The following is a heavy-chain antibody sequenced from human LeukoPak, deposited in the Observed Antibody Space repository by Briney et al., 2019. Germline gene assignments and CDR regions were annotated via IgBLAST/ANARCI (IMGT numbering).Heavy chain of an antibody. CDR2: ISRSGGST. D-gene: IGHD4-23*01. Sequence: PGGSLRLSCAASGFTFSSYAMTWVRQASGKGLEWVSAISRSGGSTYYADSVKGRFTISSDSSKNTLYLQMNSLRAEDTAVYYCAKGIQWELPIDYWGQGTLVTVSS. J-gene: IGHJ4*02. CDR1: GFTFSSYA. CDR3: AKGIQWELPIDY. V-gene: IGHV3-23*01.